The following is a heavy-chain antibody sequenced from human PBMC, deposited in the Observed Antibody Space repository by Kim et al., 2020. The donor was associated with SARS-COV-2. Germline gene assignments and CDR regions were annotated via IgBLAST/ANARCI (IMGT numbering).Heavy chain of an antibody. CDR3: ALIGYDSSGYAFDY. CDR2: IYYSGST. J-gene: IGHJ4*02. D-gene: IGHD3-22*01. V-gene: IGHV4-39*01. Sequence: SETLSLTCTVSGGSISSSSYYWGWIRQPPGKGLEWIGSIYYSGSTYYNPSLKSRVTISVDTSKNQFSLKLSSVTAADTAVYYCALIGYDSSGYAFDYWGQGTLVTVSS. CDR1: GGSISSSSYY.